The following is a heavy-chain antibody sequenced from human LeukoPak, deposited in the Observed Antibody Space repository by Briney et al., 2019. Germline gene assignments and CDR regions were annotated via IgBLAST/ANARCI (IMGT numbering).Heavy chain of an antibody. J-gene: IGHJ6*02. CDR3: AREMGVVTAHGIGV. Sequence: SETLSLTCIVSGGSISSISSNNYHWGWIRQPPGKGLEWIGSIYYSGSTYYNPSLKSRVTISVDTSKNQFSLKLSSVTAADTALYYCAREMGVVTAHGIGVWGQGTTVTVSS. D-gene: IGHD4-23*01. CDR2: IYYSGST. CDR1: GGSISSISSNNYH. V-gene: IGHV4-39*02.